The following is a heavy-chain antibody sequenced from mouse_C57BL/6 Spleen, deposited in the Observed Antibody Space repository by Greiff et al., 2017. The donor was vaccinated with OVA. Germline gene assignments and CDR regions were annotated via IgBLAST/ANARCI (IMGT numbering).Heavy chain of an antibody. Sequence: LQESGPGLVQPSQSLSITCTVSGFSLTSYGVHWVRQSPGKGLEWLGVIWSGGSTDYNAAFISRLSISKDNSKSQVFFKMNSLQADDTAIYYCAREAYYCGSSHYYAMDYWGQGTSVTVSS. D-gene: IGHD1-1*01. J-gene: IGHJ4*01. CDR3: AREAYYCGSSHYYAMDY. CDR1: GFSLTSYG. V-gene: IGHV2-2*01. CDR2: IWSGGST.